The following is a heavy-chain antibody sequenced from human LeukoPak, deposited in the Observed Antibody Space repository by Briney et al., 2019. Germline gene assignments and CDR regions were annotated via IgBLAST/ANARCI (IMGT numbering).Heavy chain of an antibody. Sequence: ASVKVSCTASGGTFSSYAISWVRQAPGQGLEWMGGIIPIFGTANYAQKFQGRVTITADESTSTAYMELSSLRSEDTAVYYCARATSEWEAPWPYYGMDVWGQGTTVTVSS. CDR1: GGTFSSYA. CDR2: IIPIFGTA. V-gene: IGHV1-69*13. CDR3: ARATSEWEAPWPYYGMDV. J-gene: IGHJ6*02. D-gene: IGHD1-26*01.